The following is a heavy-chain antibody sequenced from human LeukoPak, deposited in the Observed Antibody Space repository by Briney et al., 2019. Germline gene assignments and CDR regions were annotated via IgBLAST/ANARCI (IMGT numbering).Heavy chain of an antibody. CDR1: GGSISSYY. CDR3: ARGVSWFDP. D-gene: IGHD4-23*01. V-gene: IGHV4-59*01. Sequence: SETLSLTCTVSGGSISSYYWSWIRQPPGKGLEWIGYIYYSGSTNYNPSLKSRVAISVDTSKNQFSLKLSSVTAADTAVYYCARGVSWFDPWGQGTLVTVSS. CDR2: IYYSGST. J-gene: IGHJ5*02.